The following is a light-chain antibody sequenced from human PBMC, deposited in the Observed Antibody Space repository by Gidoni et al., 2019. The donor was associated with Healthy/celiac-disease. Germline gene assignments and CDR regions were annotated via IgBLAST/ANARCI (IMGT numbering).Light chain of an antibody. J-gene: IGKJ1*01. Sequence: EIVMTQSPATLSVSPGERATLSCRASQSVSSNLAWYQQKPGQAPRLLIYGASIRATGIPARFSGSGSGTEFTLTISSLQSEDFAVYYCQQYNNWPPWTFAQGTKVEIK. V-gene: IGKV3D-15*01. CDR1: QSVSSN. CDR3: QQYNNWPPWT. CDR2: GAS.